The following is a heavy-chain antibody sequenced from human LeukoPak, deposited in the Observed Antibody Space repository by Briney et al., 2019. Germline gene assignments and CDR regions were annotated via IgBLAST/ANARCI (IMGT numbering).Heavy chain of an antibody. V-gene: IGHV4-34*01. CDR1: GGSFSGYY. Sequence: SETLSLTCAVYGGSFSGYYWSWIRQPPGKGLEWIGEINHSGSTNYNPSLKSRVTISVDTSKNQFSLKPSSVTAADTAVYYCARDGAIVVPAAKTPRRGMDVWGQGTTVTVSS. CDR2: INHSGST. CDR3: ARDGAIVVPAAKTPRRGMDV. D-gene: IGHD2-2*01. J-gene: IGHJ6*02.